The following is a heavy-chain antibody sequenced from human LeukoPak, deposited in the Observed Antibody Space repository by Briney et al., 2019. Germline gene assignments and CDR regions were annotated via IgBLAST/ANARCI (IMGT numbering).Heavy chain of an antibody. V-gene: IGHV3-48*03. D-gene: IGHD6-19*01. J-gene: IGHJ4*02. Sequence: GGSLRLSCAASGFTFSLYEVNWFRQAPGKGLEWISYISRSGGTIYYADSVKGRFTTSRDNAKNSLYLQMNSLRVEDTAVYYCARDSFSSGWFLFDYWGQGALVTVSS. CDR1: GFTFSLYE. CDR2: ISRSGGTI. CDR3: ARDSFSSGWFLFDY.